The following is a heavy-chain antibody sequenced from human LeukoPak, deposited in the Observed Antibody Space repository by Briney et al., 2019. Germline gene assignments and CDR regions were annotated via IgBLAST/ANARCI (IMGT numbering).Heavy chain of an antibody. V-gene: IGHV1-69*05. CDR3: ARGARGYSGSYYYYYMDV. CDR1: GGTFSSYA. J-gene: IGHJ6*03. CDR2: IIPIFGTA. D-gene: IGHD1-26*01. Sequence: GASVKVSCKASGGTFSSYAISWVRQAPGQGLEWMGGIIPIFGTANYAQEFQGRVTITTDESTSTAYMELSSLRSEDTAVYYCARGARGYSGSYYYYYMDVWGKGTTVTVSS.